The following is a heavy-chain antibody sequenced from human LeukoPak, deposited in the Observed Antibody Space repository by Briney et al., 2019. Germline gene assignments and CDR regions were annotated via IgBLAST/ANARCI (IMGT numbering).Heavy chain of an antibody. CDR1: GYTFTNYI. Sequence: GASVKVSCKASGYTFTNYIIHWVRQAPGQRLEWMGWINAGNGNTKYSQKFQGRVTITRDTSASTAYMELSSLRSEDTAVYYCVRGKAYPRRTTYYYYYGMDVWGQGTTVTVSS. CDR2: INAGNGNT. J-gene: IGHJ6*02. D-gene: IGHD1-1*01. CDR3: VRGKAYPRRTTYYYYYGMDV. V-gene: IGHV1-3*01.